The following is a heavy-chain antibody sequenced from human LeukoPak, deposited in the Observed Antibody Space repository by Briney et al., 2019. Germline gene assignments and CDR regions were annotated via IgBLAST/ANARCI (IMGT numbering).Heavy chain of an antibody. CDR2: IYYSGST. V-gene: IGHV4-59*08. CDR3: ARQSWSRVSNYFDY. J-gene: IGHJ4*02. D-gene: IGHD6-13*01. Sequence: SETLSLTCTVPGGSISSYYWSWIRQPPGKGLEWIGYIYYSGSTNYNPSLKSRVTISVDTSKNQFSLKLSSVTAADTAVYYCARQSWSRVSNYFDYWGQGTLVTVSS. CDR1: GGSISSYY.